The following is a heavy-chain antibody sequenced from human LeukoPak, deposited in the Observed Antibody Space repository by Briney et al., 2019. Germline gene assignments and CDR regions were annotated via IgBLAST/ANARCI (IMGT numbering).Heavy chain of an antibody. D-gene: IGHD3-3*01. Sequence: SETLSLTCTVSGGSISSSSYYWGWIRQPPGKGLEWIGRIYYSGSTYYNPSLKSRVTISVDTSKNQFSLKLSSVTAADTAVYYCARDSGMSIFGAPGDWFDPWGQGTLVTVSS. J-gene: IGHJ5*02. CDR2: IYYSGST. V-gene: IGHV4-39*02. CDR1: GGSISSSSYY. CDR3: ARDSGMSIFGAPGDWFDP.